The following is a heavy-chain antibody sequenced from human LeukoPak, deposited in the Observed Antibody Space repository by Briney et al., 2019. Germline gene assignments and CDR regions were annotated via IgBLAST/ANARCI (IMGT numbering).Heavy chain of an antibody. CDR1: GYGFTGYY. Sequence: ASVKVSCKTSGYGFTGYYIHWVRQAPGQGLEWMGWINPNSGGTNYAQKFQGRVTMTRDTSISTAYMELISLTSDDTAAYYCAKGTESYYYFYYMDVWGKGTTVTVSS. D-gene: IGHD3/OR15-3a*01. J-gene: IGHJ6*03. V-gene: IGHV1-2*02. CDR2: INPNSGGT. CDR3: AKGTESYYYFYYMDV.